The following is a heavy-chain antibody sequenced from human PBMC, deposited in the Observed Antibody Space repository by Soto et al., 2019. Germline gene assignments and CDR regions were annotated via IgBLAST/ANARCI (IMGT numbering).Heavy chain of an antibody. CDR2: IWYDGSNK. J-gene: IGHJ6*02. V-gene: IGHV3-33*01. CDR3: ARESKVDCSSTSCYDRLGDYYYYGMDV. D-gene: IGHD2-2*01. CDR1: GFTFSSYG. Sequence: GGSLRLSCAASGFTFSSYGMHWVRQAPGKGLEWVAVIWYDGSNKYYADSVKGRFTISRDNSKNTLYLQMNSLRAEDTAVYYCARESKVDCSSTSCYDRLGDYYYYGMDVWGQGTTVTVSS.